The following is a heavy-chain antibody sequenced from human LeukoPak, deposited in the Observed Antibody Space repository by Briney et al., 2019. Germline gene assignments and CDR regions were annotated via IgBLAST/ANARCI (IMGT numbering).Heavy chain of an antibody. V-gene: IGHV4-31*03. CDR2: IYYSGST. D-gene: IGHD3-10*01. Sequence: SETLSLTCTVSGGSISSGVYYWSWIRQHPGKGLEWIGYIYYSGSTYYNPSLKSRVTISVDTSKNQFSLKLSSVTAADTAVYYCARNPTNPMVRGVIDYWGQGTLVTAPS. CDR3: ARNPTNPMVRGVIDY. CDR1: GGSISSGVYY. J-gene: IGHJ4*02.